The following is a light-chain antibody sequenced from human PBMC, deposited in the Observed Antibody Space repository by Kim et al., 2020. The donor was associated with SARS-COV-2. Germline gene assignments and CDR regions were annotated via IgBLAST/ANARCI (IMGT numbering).Light chain of an antibody. V-gene: IGKV1-5*01. CDR1: QTISTW. CDR2: DAS. J-gene: IGKJ3*01. CDR3: QEYNSDFT. Sequence: SASVGDRVTITCRASQTISTWFAWYQQKPGKPPNALISDASSLESGVPSRFSGSGSGTEFTLTISSLQPDDFATYYCQEYNSDFTFGPGTKVDIK.